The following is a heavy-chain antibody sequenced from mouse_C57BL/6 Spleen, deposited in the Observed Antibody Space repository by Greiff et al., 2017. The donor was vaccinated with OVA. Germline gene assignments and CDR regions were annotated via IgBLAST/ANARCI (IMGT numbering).Heavy chain of an antibody. CDR3: ARRGYYWYFDV. J-gene: IGHJ1*03. CDR2: IDPNSGGT. V-gene: IGHV1-72*01. CDR1: GYTFTNYW. Sequence: QVQLQQSGAELVKPGASVTLSCKASGYTFTNYWMHWVKQRPGRGLEWIGRIDPNSGGTTYNEKFKGKATLTVDKSSNTAYMLLSSLTSEDSAVYYCARRGYYWYFDVWGKGTTVTVSS. D-gene: IGHD2-2*01.